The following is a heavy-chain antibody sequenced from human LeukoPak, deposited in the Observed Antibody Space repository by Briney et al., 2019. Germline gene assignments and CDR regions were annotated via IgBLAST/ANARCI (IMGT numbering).Heavy chain of an antibody. V-gene: IGHV5-51*01. J-gene: IGHJ4*02. CDR2: IYPGDSDT. CDR3: ARLLDDSSGYYFDY. Sequence: GESLKISCKGFGYSFTSYWIGWVRQMPGKGLEWRGIIYPGDSDTRYSPSFQGQVTISADKSISTAHLQWSSLKASDTAMYYCARLLDDSSGYYFDYWGQGTLVTVSS. CDR1: GYSFTSYW. D-gene: IGHD3-22*01.